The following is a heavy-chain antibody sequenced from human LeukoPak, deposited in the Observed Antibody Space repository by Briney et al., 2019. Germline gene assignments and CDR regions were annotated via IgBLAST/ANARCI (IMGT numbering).Heavy chain of an antibody. D-gene: IGHD6-6*01. V-gene: IGHV4-59*02. Sequence: GSLRLSCAASGFTVSSNYMSWVRQAPGKGLEWIGYIHYSGSSSYNPSLKSRVTISVDTSKNQFSLMLPSVTAADTAVYYCASGASSPQSSSRRLDYWGQGTLVTVSS. J-gene: IGHJ4*02. CDR1: GFTVSSNY. CDR2: IHYSGSS. CDR3: ASGASSPQSSSRRLDY.